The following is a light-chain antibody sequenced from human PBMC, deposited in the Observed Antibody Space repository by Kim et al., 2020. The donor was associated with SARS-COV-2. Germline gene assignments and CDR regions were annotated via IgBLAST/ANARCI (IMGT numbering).Light chain of an antibody. CDR3: QQYNTPPLT. J-gene: IGKJ4*01. CDR2: KAS. V-gene: IGKV1-5*03. CDR1: KNINSW. Sequence: IQLTQSPSTLSASVGDTVTTPCRASKNINSWLAWHQQKPGKAPEVLIYKASNLETGVPSRSSGSGSGTEFTLTINSLQPGDFATYYCQQYNTPPLTFGGGTKLEI.